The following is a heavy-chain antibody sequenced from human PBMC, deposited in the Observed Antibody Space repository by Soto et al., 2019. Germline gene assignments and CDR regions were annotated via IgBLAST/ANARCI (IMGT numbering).Heavy chain of an antibody. V-gene: IGHV1-46*03. D-gene: IGHD2-2*01. CDR2: INPSDGTT. J-gene: IGHJ5*02. CDR3: ARGTQLGNWFDP. CDR1: GYIFTKYY. Sequence: ASVKVSCKASGYIFTKYYVHWVRQAPGQGLEWMGVINPSDGTTGYSQKFQGRVTMTRDTSTSTVYMELSSLRSEDTAVYYCARGTQLGNWFDPWGQG.